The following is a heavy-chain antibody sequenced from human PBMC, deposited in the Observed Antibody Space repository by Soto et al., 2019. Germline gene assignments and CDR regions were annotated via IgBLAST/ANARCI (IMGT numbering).Heavy chain of an antibody. CDR3: ASPQSYDFWSCYVFDY. CDR2: IYPGDSDT. Sequence: GESLKISCKGSGYSFSTYWISWVRQMPGKGLEWMGIIYPGDSDTRYSPSFQGQVTISADKSISTVYLQWSSLKASDTAMYYFASPQSYDFWSCYVFDYWGQGSLVSVSS. D-gene: IGHD3-3*01. V-gene: IGHV5-51*01. CDR1: GYSFSTYW. J-gene: IGHJ4*02.